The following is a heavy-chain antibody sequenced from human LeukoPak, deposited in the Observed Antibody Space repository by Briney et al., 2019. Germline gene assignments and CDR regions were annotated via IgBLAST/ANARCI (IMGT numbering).Heavy chain of an antibody. V-gene: IGHV4-59*01. D-gene: IGHD6-13*01. CDR1: GGSISSYY. Sequence: SETLSLTCTVSGGSISSYYWSWIRQPPGKGLEWIGYIYYSGSTNYNPSLKSRVTISVDTSKNQFSLKLSSVTAADTAVYYCARDSGGPGYSSSWYLSNRYYMDVWGKGTTVTVSS. CDR3: ARDSGGPGYSSSWYLSNRYYMDV. CDR2: IYYSGST. J-gene: IGHJ6*03.